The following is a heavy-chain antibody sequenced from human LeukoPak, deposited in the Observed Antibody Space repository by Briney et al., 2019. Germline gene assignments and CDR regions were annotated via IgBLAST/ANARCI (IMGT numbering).Heavy chain of an antibody. D-gene: IGHD4-17*01. V-gene: IGHV1-69*13. CDR2: IIPIFGTA. Sequence: VASVKVSCKASGGTFSSYAISWVRQAPGQGLEWMGGIIPIFGTANYAQKFQGRVTITADESTSTAYVELSSLRSDDTAVYYCARDRGLTPDFDYWGQGTLVTVSS. J-gene: IGHJ4*02. CDR3: ARDRGLTPDFDY. CDR1: GGTFSSYA.